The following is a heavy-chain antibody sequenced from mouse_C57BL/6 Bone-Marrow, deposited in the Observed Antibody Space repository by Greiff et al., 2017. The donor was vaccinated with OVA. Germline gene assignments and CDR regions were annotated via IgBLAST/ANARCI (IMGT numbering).Heavy chain of an antibody. CDR3: ARDSGTLYYGNYVFDY. CDR2: ISDGGSYT. D-gene: IGHD2-1*01. J-gene: IGHJ2*01. CDR1: GFTFSSYA. Sequence: EVKLQESGGGLVKPGGSLKLSCAASGFTFSSYAMSWVRQTPEKRLEWVATISDGGSYTYYPDNVKGRFTISRDNAKNNLYLQMSHLKSEDTAMYYCARDSGTLYYGNYVFDYWGQGTTLTVSS. V-gene: IGHV5-4*01.